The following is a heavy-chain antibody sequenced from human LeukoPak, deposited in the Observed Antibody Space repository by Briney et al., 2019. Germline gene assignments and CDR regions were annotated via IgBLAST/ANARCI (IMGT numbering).Heavy chain of an antibody. CDR3: ARDPTSSWETAFDI. V-gene: IGHV3-21*01. D-gene: IGHD1-26*01. J-gene: IGHJ3*02. CDR2: ISSGTSYI. CDR1: GFTFNTYT. Sequence: KAGGSLRLSCAASGFTFNTYTMNWVRQAPGKGLEWVSSISSGTSYIYYADSVKRRFTISRDNAKNSLYLQMNSLRAEDTAVYCCARDPTSSWETAFDIWSQGTMVTVSS.